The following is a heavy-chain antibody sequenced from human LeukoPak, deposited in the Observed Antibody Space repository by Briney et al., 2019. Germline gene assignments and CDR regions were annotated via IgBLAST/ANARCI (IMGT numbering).Heavy chain of an antibody. CDR1: GFTFSNYA. V-gene: IGHV3-23*01. D-gene: IGHD2-2*01. Sequence: PGGSLRLSCAASGFTFSNYAMTWVRHAPGEGLEWVSAISDSGGTTYYADSVEGRFTISRDNSKNTLYLQMNSLRAGDTAIFYCAKLTRGYCSSTACPNWLDPWGQGTLVTVSS. CDR3: AKLTRGYCSSTACPNWLDP. J-gene: IGHJ5*02. CDR2: ISDSGGTT.